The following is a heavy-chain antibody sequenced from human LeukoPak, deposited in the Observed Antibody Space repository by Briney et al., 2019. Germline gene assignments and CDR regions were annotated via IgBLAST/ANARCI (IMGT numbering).Heavy chain of an antibody. J-gene: IGHJ6*02. D-gene: IGHD6-19*01. CDR3: ARGPILAVAGTAQYYYYGMDV. Sequence: GASVKVSCKASGYTFTGYYMHWVRQAPGQGLEWMGWINPNSGGTNYVQKFQGWVTMTRDTSISTAYMELSRLRSDDTAVYYCARGPILAVAGTAQYYYYGMDVWGQGTTVTVSS. CDR1: GYTFTGYY. CDR2: INPNSGGT. V-gene: IGHV1-2*04.